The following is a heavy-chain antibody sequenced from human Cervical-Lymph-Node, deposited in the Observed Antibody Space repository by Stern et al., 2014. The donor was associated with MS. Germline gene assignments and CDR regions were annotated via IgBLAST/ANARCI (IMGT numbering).Heavy chain of an antibody. Sequence: MQLVESGSGQAKPSQTLSLTCAVSGGSISSGGSSWNWIRQPPGKGLEWIGFIYHSGSTYYNPSLKGRVFISVDTSKNQFALNLRSGTAADTAVYYCARGGVIYTQDRNGFDVWGQGTMVTVSS. CDR2: IYHSGST. CDR3: ARGGVIYTQDRNGFDV. D-gene: IGHD2-21*01. V-gene: IGHV4-30-2*01. J-gene: IGHJ3*01. CDR1: GGSISSGGSS.